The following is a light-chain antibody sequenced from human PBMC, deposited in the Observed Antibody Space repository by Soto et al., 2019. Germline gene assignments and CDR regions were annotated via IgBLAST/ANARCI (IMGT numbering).Light chain of an antibody. J-gene: IGKJ3*01. Sequence: AIQMTQSPSSLSASVGDRVTITCRASQGIRNDLVWYQQKPGKAPKLLIYAASSTQSGVPSRFSGSGSGTDFTLTISRLQPEDFATYYCLQDYNYPFTFGHGTKVDIK. CDR3: LQDYNYPFT. CDR1: QGIRND. CDR2: AAS. V-gene: IGKV1-6*01.